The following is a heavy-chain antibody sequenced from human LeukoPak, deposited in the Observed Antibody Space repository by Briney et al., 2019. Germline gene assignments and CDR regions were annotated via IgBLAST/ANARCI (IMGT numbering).Heavy chain of an antibody. D-gene: IGHD5-18*01. CDR2: SSSSSSAI. V-gene: IGHV3-48*04. J-gene: IGHJ6*02. CDR1: GFTFSSYS. CDR3: AKDLGYTYVGYYYYGMDV. Sequence: GGSLSLSCAVSGFTFSSYSMNWVRQAPGKGLEWVSYSSSSSSAIYYADSVKGRFTISRDNAKNSLYLQMNSPRAEDTAAYYCAKDLGYTYVGYYYYGMDVWGQGTTVTVSS.